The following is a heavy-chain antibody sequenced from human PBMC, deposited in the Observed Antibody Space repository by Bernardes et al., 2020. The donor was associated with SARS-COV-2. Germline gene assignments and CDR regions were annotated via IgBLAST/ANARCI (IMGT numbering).Heavy chain of an antibody. Sequence: SETLSLTCAVYGGSFSGYYWSWIRQPPGKGLEWIGEINHSGSTNYNPSLKSRVTISVDTSKNQFSLKLSSVTAADTAVYYCASFEYSSALGFDYWGQGTLVTVSS. CDR2: INHSGST. J-gene: IGHJ4*02. D-gene: IGHD6-6*01. CDR1: GGSFSGYY. V-gene: IGHV4-34*01. CDR3: ASFEYSSALGFDY.